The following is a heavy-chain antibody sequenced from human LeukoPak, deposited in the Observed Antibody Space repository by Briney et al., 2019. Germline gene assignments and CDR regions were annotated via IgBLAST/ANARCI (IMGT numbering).Heavy chain of an antibody. CDR3: AKDSSPWMINE. Sequence: GWSLRLSCASSGCIFSNFWMSWVRQTPGKGREWVANINPEESDKYYVESVRGPFTISREKARNSLYLQMNSLGVQHTAIYYCAKDSSPWMINEWGQGTLLIVS. CDR1: GCIFSNFW. J-gene: IGHJ1*01. D-gene: IGHD3-22*01. CDR2: INPEESDK. V-gene: IGHV3-7*01.